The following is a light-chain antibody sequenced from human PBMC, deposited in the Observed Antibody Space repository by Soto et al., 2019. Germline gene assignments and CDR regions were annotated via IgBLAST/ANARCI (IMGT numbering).Light chain of an antibody. CDR3: SSYTTSNAWV. V-gene: IGLV2-14*01. J-gene: IGLJ3*02. CDR2: EVS. Sequence: QSVLTQPASVSGSPGQSITISCTGTSNDVGAYDYVSWYQQHPGKAPKFMLYEVSNRPSGLSNRFSGSKSANTASLTISGLQAADEADDYCSSYTTSNAWVFGGGTKLTVL. CDR1: SNDVGAYDY.